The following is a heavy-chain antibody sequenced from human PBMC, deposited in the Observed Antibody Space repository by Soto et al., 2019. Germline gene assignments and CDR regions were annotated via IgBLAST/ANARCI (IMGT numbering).Heavy chain of an antibody. V-gene: IGHV3-9*01. CDR3: ARSWSGSTSGWVDV. CDR1: GFTFEDYV. J-gene: IGHJ6*02. Sequence: EVQLVESGGGLVQPGRSLRLSCVGSGFTFEDYVMHWVRQVPGKGLEWVSHISWAGYSIGYAGSVRGRFTISRDNAKKSLFLQMNSLRPEDTALYYWARSWSGSTSGWVDVWGQGTTVTVSS. D-gene: IGHD3-3*01. CDR2: ISWAGYSI.